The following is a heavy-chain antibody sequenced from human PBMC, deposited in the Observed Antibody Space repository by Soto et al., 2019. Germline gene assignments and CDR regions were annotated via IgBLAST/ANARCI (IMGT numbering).Heavy chain of an antibody. CDR2: ISGSGGST. CDR3: AKDPPNSGSGGLDAFDI. CDR1: GFTFSSYA. Sequence: GGSLRLSCAASGFTFSSYAMSWVRQAPGKGLEWVSAISGSGGSTYYADSVKGRFTISRDNSKNTLYLQMNSLRAEDTAVYYCAKDPPNSGSGGLDAFDIWGQGTMVTVSS. D-gene: IGHD3-10*01. J-gene: IGHJ3*02. V-gene: IGHV3-23*01.